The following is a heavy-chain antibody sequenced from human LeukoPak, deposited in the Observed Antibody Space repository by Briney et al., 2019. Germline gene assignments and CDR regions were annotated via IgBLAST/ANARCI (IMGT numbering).Heavy chain of an antibody. Sequence: SVKVSCKASGGTFSSYAISWVRQAPGQGLEWMGGIIPIFGTANYAQKFQGRVTITADEPTSTAYMELSSLRSEDTAVYYCARGPVDTAMGGRSYYYYYYGMDVWGQGTTVTVSS. D-gene: IGHD5-18*01. J-gene: IGHJ6*02. CDR3: ARGPVDTAMGGRSYYYYYYGMDV. CDR2: IIPIFGTA. CDR1: GGTFSSYA. V-gene: IGHV1-69*01.